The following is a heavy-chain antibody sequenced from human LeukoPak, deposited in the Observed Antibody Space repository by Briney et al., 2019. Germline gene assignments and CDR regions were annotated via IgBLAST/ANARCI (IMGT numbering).Heavy chain of an antibody. J-gene: IGHJ6*03. CDR3: VRSLSGVVVPAALQNYYYYMDV. Sequence: SETLSLTRTVSGGSISSYYWSWIRQPAGKGLEWIGRIYISGRTNYNPSLKSRVTMSVDTSKNQFSLKLSSVTAADTAVYYCVRSLSGVVVPAALQNYYYYMDVWGKGTTVTVSS. D-gene: IGHD2-2*01. CDR2: IYISGRT. CDR1: GGSISSYY. V-gene: IGHV4-4*07.